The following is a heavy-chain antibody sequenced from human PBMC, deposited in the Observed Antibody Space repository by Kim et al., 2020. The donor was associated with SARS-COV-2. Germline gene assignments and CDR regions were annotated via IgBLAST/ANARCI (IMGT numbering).Heavy chain of an antibody. CDR3: AKEGAQLWLRLARGGPFDI. J-gene: IGHJ3*02. Sequence: GGSLRLSCAASGFTFSSYAMNWVRQAPGKGLEWVSAVSGSGVGTYYADSVKGRFTISRDNSKNTVYLQMNSLRAEDTAVYYCAKEGAQLWLRLARGGPFDIWGQGAMVTVSS. CDR2: VSGSGVGT. CDR1: GFTFSSYA. D-gene: IGHD5-18*01. V-gene: IGHV3-23*01.